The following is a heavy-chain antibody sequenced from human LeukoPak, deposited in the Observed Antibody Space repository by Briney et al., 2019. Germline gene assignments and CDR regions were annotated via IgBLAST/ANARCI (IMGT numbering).Heavy chain of an antibody. Sequence: GASVKVSCKASGGTFSSYAISWVRQAPGQGLEWMGRINPNSGGTNYAQKFQGRVTMTRDTSISTAYMELSRLRSDDTAVYYCARTAMVRGSPRDYWGQGTLVTVSS. CDR2: INPNSGGT. CDR1: GGTFSSYA. CDR3: ARTAMVRGSPRDY. V-gene: IGHV1-2*06. J-gene: IGHJ4*02. D-gene: IGHD3-10*01.